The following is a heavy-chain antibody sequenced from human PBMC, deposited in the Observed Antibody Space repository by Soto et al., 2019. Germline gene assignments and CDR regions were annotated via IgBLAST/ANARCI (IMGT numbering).Heavy chain of an antibody. CDR3: ARYSGKYQGPIDY. J-gene: IGHJ4*02. CDR1: GFNFSHYG. CDR2: ISYDGSNK. D-gene: IGHD1-26*01. V-gene: IGHV3-30*03. Sequence: GGSLRLSFAASGFNFSHYGIPWVRQAPGKGLEWLAVISYDGSNKHYADSVKGRFTVSRDNSKNTLYLQMNSLRAEDTAVYFCARYSGKYQGPIDYWGQGTLVTVSS.